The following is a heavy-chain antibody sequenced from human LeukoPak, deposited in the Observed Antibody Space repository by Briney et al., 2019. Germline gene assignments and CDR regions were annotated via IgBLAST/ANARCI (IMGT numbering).Heavy chain of an antibody. CDR2: IYYSGST. Sequence: PSETLSLTCTVSGGSISSSSYYWGWIRQPPGKGLEWIGSIYYSGSTYYNPSLKSRVTISVDTSKNQFSLKLSSVTAADTAVYYCARVIPENPGSWNPYYYDSSGYYLSWFDPWGQGTLVTVSS. V-gene: IGHV4-39*07. CDR1: GGSISSSSYY. J-gene: IGHJ5*02. CDR3: ARVIPENPGSWNPYYYDSSGYYLSWFDP. D-gene: IGHD3-22*01.